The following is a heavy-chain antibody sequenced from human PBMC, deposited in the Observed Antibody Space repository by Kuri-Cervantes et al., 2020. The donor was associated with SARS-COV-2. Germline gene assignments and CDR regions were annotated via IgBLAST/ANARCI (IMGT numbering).Heavy chain of an antibody. D-gene: IGHD4-17*01. Sequence: SETLSLTFAIYGGSLSDSYWSWIRQSPRKRLEWIGEVNHIGGANYNPSLRSRVTISVDPSKAQFSLNLISVTAADTAVYYCARAYGFLRYIYYMDVWGRGTTVTVSS. V-gene: IGHV4-34*01. CDR1: GGSLSDSY. CDR2: VNHIGGA. CDR3: ARAYGFLRYIYYMDV. J-gene: IGHJ6*03.